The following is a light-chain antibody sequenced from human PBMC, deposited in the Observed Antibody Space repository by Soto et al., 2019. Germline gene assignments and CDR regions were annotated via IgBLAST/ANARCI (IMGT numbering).Light chain of an antibody. Sequence: EIVLTQSPGTLSLSPGESATLSCRASQSVSANYLAWYQQKPGQAPRLLIYGASSRATGIPDRFTGSGSGTDFTLTISRLEPEDFAVYYCQQYGSSPFTFGQVTKLEIK. CDR1: QSVSANY. J-gene: IGKJ2*01. V-gene: IGKV3-20*01. CDR3: QQYGSSPFT. CDR2: GAS.